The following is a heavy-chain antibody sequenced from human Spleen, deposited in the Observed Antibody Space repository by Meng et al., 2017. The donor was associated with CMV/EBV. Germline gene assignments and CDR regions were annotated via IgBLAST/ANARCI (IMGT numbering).Heavy chain of an antibody. V-gene: IGHV1-2*02. CDR3: ARDNNWGPDY. D-gene: IGHD7-27*01. J-gene: IGHJ4*02. CDR2: IHPHRGDT. CDR1: GHTFTYRY. Sequence: ASVKVSCKASGHTFTYRYPLWVRQAPGLALEWMGWIHPHRGDTNYAQQFQGRVTLTRDTSINTGYMELTRLTSDDTAVYYCARDNNWGPDYWGQGTLVTVSS.